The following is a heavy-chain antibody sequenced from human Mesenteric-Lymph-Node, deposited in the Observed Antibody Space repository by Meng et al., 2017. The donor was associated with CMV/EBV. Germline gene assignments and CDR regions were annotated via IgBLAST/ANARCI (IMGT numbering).Heavy chain of an antibody. V-gene: IGHV3-21*01. J-gene: IGHJ6*02. Sequence: GESLKISCAASGFTFSSYEMNWVRQAPGKGLEWVSSISSSSSYIYYADSVKGRFTISRDNAKNSLYLQMNSLRAEDTAVYYCARSIVGATLYYYGMDVWGQGTTVTVSS. D-gene: IGHD1-26*01. CDR2: ISSSSSYI. CDR1: GFTFSSYE. CDR3: ARSIVGATLYYYGMDV.